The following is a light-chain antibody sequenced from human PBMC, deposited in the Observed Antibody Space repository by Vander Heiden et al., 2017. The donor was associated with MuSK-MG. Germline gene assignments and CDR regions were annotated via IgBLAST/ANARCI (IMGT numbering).Light chain of an antibody. Sequence: SSDLTQDPFVSVALEQTVRITCQGDSLRSYYASWYQQKPGQAPLLVMYCQNKRPSGIPDRFSGSSSGNTASLIITGAQAEDEADYYCNSRDSSGDRFLFGGGTKLTVL. CDR1: SLRSYY. CDR3: NSRDSSGDRFL. CDR2: CQN. J-gene: IGLJ2*01. V-gene: IGLV3-19*01.